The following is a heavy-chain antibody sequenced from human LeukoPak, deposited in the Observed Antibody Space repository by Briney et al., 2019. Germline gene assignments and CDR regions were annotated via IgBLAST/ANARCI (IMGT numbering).Heavy chain of an antibody. CDR2: ISSSSSYI. D-gene: IGHD3-3*01. Sequence: GGSLRLSCGASGFTLSSFSMNWVRQAPGKGLEWVSSISSSSSYIYYADSVKGRFTISRDNAKNSLYLQLNSLRAEDTAVYYCARDKRFLECLLYRPDAFDIWGQGTLVTVSS. CDR1: GFTLSSFS. J-gene: IGHJ3*02. CDR3: ARDKRFLECLLYRPDAFDI. V-gene: IGHV3-21*01.